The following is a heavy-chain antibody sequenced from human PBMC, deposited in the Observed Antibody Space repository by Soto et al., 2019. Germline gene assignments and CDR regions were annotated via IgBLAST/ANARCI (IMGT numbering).Heavy chain of an antibody. V-gene: IGHV4-34*01. D-gene: IGHD3-10*01. CDR1: GGSFSDYY. Sequence: SETLSVTCAVYGGSFSDYYWTWIRQAPGRGLEWIGEINHSGSTSYNPSLKSRATISVDTSKNQFSLKLTSVTAADTAVYYCARGVVRRVIIQYTSFFDYWGHGTLVTVSS. CDR3: ARGVVRRVIIQYTSFFDY. CDR2: INHSGST. J-gene: IGHJ4*01.